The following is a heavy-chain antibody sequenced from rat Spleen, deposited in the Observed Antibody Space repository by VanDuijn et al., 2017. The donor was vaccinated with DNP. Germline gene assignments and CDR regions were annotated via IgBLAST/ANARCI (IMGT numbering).Heavy chain of an antibody. V-gene: IGHV5S23*01. CDR3: ATQGQLGITWFAY. J-gene: IGHJ3*01. D-gene: IGHD1-10*01. CDR1: GFTFSDYD. Sequence: EVQLVESGGGLVQPGRSLKLSCAASGFTFSDYDMAWVRQAPKKGLEWVATISASGGSTYYRDSVKGRFTISRVNTQSTLHLQMTSLRSEDTATYYCATQGQLGITWFAYWGQGTLVTVSS. CDR2: ISASGGST.